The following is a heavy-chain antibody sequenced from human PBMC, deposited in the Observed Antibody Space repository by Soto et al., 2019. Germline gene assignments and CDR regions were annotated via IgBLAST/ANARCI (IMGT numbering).Heavy chain of an antibody. Sequence: EVQLLESGGGLVQPGGSLRLSCAASGFIFNNYAMSWVRQAPGKGLEWVPAISGGGDTTSYADSVKGRFTVSRDGSKTTLYLQVSSLRAEDPAVYYWANCRGGSGSLTPRVDFWGQGSLVTASS. CDR2: ISGGGDTT. J-gene: IGHJ4*02. V-gene: IGHV3-23*01. CDR1: GFIFNNYA. D-gene: IGHD3-10*01. CDR3: ANCRGGSGSLTPRVDF.